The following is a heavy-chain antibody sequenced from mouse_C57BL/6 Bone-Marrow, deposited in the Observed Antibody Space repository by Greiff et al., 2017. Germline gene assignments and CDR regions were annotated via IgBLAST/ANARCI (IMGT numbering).Heavy chain of an antibody. CDR1: GYTFTSYD. Sequence: QVQLQQSGPELVKPGASVKLSCKASGYTFTSYDINWVKQRPGQGLEWIGWIYPRDGSTKYNEKFKGKATLTVDTSSSTAYRELHSLTSEDSAVYFCARDYGSSYWYVDVWGTGTTVTVSS. CDR2: IYPRDGST. D-gene: IGHD1-1*01. CDR3: ARDYGSSYWYVDV. V-gene: IGHV1-85*01. J-gene: IGHJ1*03.